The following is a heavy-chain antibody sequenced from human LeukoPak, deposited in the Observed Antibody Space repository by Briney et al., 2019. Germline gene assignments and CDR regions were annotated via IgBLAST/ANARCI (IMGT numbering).Heavy chain of an antibody. CDR1: GFTFSSYS. J-gene: IGHJ4*02. V-gene: IGHV3-21*05. Sequence: GGSLRLSCAASGFTFSSYSMNWVRQAPGKGLEWVSYISSSSSYIYYADSVKGRFTISRDNAKNSLYLQMNSLRAEDTAVYYCAPLVFALDSDYWGQGTLVTVSS. CDR3: APLVFALDSDY. CDR2: ISSSSSYI. D-gene: IGHD6-13*01.